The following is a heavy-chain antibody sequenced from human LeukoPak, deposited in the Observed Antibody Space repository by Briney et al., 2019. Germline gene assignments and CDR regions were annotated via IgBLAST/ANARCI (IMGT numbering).Heavy chain of an antibody. J-gene: IGHJ6*03. CDR2: IWYGGSNK. Sequence: GRSLRLSCAASGFTFSSYGMHWVRQAPGKGLEWVAVIWYGGSNKYYADSVKGRFTISRDNSKNTLYLQMNSLRAEDTAVYYCAKDRSFHSGYYYMDVWGKGTTVTVSS. CDR3: AKDRSFHSGYYYMDV. CDR1: GFTFSSYG. V-gene: IGHV3-30*18. D-gene: IGHD3-10*01.